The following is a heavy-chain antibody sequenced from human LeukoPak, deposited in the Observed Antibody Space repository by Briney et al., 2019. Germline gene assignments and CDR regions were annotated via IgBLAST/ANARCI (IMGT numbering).Heavy chain of an antibody. D-gene: IGHD3-3*01. J-gene: IGHJ4*02. Sequence: GGSLRLSCAASGLTFSSYAMSWVRQAPGKGLEWVSAISGSSGHTYYADSVKGRFTISRDNSKNTLYLQMNSLRAEDTAVYYCAKVAFSEMEWLVYSDHWGQGTLVTVSS. V-gene: IGHV3-23*01. CDR1: GLTFSSYA. CDR2: ISGSSGHT. CDR3: AKVAFSEMEWLVYSDH.